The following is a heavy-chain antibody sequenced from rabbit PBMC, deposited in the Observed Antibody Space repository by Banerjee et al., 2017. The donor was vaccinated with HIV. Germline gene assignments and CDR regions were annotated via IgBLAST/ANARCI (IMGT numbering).Heavy chain of an antibody. D-gene: IGHD4-1*01. V-gene: IGHV1S45*01. CDR1: GFSFSNKYV. CDR2: INTSSGNT. Sequence: QEQLEESGGDLVKPEGSLTLTCTASGFSFSNKYVMCWVRQAPGKGLEWIACINTSSGNTVYAGWAKGRFSIGTSAGPVVSLQKTSLTAAETATYFCANDLAGVTGWNFGLWGPGTRVTGS. CDR3: ANDLAGVTGWNFGL. J-gene: IGHJ4*01.